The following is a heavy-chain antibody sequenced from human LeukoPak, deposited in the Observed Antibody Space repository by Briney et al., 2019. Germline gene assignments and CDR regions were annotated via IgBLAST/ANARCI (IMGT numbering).Heavy chain of an antibody. D-gene: IGHD2-15*01. V-gene: IGHV1-2*02. CDR3: ARVKDLDF. CDR2: INPNSGGT. CDR1: GYTFTGYY. Sequence: ASVKVSCKASGYTFTGYYIHWVRHAPGQGLEWMGWINPNSGGTNYAQKFQGRVTMTRDTSISTAYMELRSLTSDDTAVYYCARVKDLDFWGQGTPVTVSS. J-gene: IGHJ4*02.